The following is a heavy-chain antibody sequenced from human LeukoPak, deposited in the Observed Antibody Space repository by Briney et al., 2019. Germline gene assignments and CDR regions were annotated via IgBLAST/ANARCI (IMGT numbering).Heavy chain of an antibody. CDR3: AREASIAARFPDY. CDR1: GYTFTSYA. J-gene: IGHJ4*02. D-gene: IGHD6-6*01. CDR2: INAGNGNT. V-gene: IGHV1-3*01. Sequence: ASVQVSCQASGYTFTSYAMHWVRQAPGQRLEWMGWINAGNGNTKYSQKFQGRVTITRDTSASTAYMELSSLRSEDTAVYYCAREASIAARFPDYWGQGTLVTVSS.